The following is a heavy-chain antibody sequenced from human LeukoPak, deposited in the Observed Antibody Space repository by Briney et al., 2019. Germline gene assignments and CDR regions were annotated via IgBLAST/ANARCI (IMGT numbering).Heavy chain of an antibody. D-gene: IGHD2-15*01. J-gene: IGHJ4*02. Sequence: EASVKVSCKASGYTFTTYFIHWVRQAPGQGLEWMGIINPSGSSTTYAQKFQGRVTMTRDMSTSTVHMELSSLRSEDTAVYYCARDRVVVGGSPTYSFDYWGQGTLVTVSS. V-gene: IGHV1-46*01. CDR2: INPSGSST. CDR1: GYTFTTYF. CDR3: ARDRVVVGGSPTYSFDY.